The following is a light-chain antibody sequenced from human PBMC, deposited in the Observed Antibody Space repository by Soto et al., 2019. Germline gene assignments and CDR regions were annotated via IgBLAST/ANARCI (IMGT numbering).Light chain of an antibody. J-gene: IGKJ5*01. CDR2: GAS. CDR1: RSVSSN. Sequence: EIVRTQSPATLSVSPGERATLSCRASRSVSSNLAWYQQKPCQAHRLIIYGASTRATGIPARFSGSESGTEFTLTISRLQSEDFAVYYGQQYANWPPITFCPLTRLEIK. V-gene: IGKV3-15*01. CDR3: QQYANWPPIT.